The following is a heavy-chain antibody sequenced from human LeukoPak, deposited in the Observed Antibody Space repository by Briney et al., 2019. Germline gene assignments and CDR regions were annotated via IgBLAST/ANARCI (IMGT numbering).Heavy chain of an antibody. Sequence: PGGSLRLSCAASGFTFSSYWMSWVRQAPGKGLEWVANIKQDGSEKYYVDSVKGRFTISRDNAKNSLYLQMNSLRAEDTAVYYCARPLDYGDSNVDYWGQGTLVTVSS. CDR2: IKQDGSEK. V-gene: IGHV3-7*01. D-gene: IGHD4-17*01. J-gene: IGHJ4*02. CDR3: ARPLDYGDSNVDY. CDR1: GFTFSSYW.